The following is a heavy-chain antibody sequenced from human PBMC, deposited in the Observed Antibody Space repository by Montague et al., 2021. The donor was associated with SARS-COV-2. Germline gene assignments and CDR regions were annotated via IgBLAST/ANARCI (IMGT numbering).Heavy chain of an antibody. Sequence: PALVKPTQTLTLTCTFSGFSLSTIGVGVGWIRQPPGKALEWLALIYWDDDKCYSPFLRSRLTISKDTSKNQVVLTMTNMDPVDTATYYCARISAWYSSGWSAFDYWGQGTLVTVSS. CDR3: ARISAWYSSGWSAFDY. J-gene: IGHJ4*02. D-gene: IGHD6-19*01. V-gene: IGHV2-5*02. CDR2: IYWDDDK. CDR1: GFSLSTIGVG.